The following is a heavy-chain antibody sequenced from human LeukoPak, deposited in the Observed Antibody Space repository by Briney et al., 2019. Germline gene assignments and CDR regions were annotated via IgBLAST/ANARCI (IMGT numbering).Heavy chain of an antibody. J-gene: IGHJ3*02. CDR1: GFTFSSYA. D-gene: IGHD1-26*01. CDR2: ISYDGSNK. CDR3: AKVLEWELLLAAFDI. Sequence: PGGSLRLSCAASGFTFSSYAMHWVRQAPGKGLEWVAVISYDGSNKYYADSVKGRFTISRDNSKNTLYLQMNSLRAEDTAVYYCAKVLEWELLLAAFDIWGQGTMVTVSS. V-gene: IGHV3-30*04.